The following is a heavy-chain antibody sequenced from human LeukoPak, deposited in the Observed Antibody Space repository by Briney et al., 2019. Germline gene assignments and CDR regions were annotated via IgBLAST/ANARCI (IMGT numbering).Heavy chain of an antibody. CDR1: GFTFSSYS. CDR2: ISSSSSYI. J-gene: IGHJ6*03. CDR3: ARDYGVPAASSYYYYMDV. D-gene: IGHD2-2*01. Sequence: GGCLRLSCAASGFTFSSYSMNWVRQAPGKGLEWVSSISSSSSYIYYADSVKGRFTISRDNAKNSLYLQMNSLRAEDTAVYYCARDYGVPAASSYYYYMDVWGKGTTVTVSS. V-gene: IGHV3-21*01.